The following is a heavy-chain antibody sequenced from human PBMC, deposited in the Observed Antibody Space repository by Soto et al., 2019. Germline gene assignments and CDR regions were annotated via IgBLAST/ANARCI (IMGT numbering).Heavy chain of an antibody. CDR1: GFTFSNYA. V-gene: IGHV3-23*01. CDR3: SIGWYSGTSGALDY. D-gene: IGHD1-26*01. Sequence: EVQLLESGGDLVQPGGSLALSFAASGFTFSNYAMSWVRQIPGKGLEWVSSIRGSGGSTDYADSVKDRFTISRDNSENTLYLQMSRLRAEDTAVYYCSIGWYSGTSGALDYWGQGTLVTVSS. CDR2: IRGSGGST. J-gene: IGHJ4*02.